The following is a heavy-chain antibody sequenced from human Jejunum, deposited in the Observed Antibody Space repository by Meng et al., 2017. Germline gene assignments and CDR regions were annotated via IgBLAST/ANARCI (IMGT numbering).Heavy chain of an antibody. CDR3: ARGAVVATTYYFDY. V-gene: IGHV1-69*01. Sequence: QVQLVQCGAEVKKPGSSVKVSCQASGGTFSSDAMSWVRQAPGQGLEWMGGIIPIFGPTNYAQKFQGRVTITADESTSTAYMELSGLRSEDTALYYCARGAVVATTYYFDYWGQGSLVTVSS. CDR1: GGTFSSDA. CDR2: IIPIFGPT. D-gene: IGHD2-15*01. J-gene: IGHJ4*02.